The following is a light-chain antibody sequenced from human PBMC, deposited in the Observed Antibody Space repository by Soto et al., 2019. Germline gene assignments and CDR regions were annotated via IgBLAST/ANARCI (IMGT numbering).Light chain of an antibody. J-gene: IGKJ1*01. V-gene: IGKV3-20*01. CDR3: QQYGSSPRT. Sequence: EIVLTQSPGTLSLSPGERASLSCRASQSVSSNYLAWYQQKAGQAPRLLIYAASIRATGIADRFSGSGSGTDFSLTISRLEPEDSAVYYCQQYGSSPRTFGQGTNVDIK. CDR1: QSVSSNY. CDR2: AAS.